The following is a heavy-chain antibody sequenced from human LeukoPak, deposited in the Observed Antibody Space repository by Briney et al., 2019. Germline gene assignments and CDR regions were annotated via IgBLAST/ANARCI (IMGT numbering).Heavy chain of an antibody. D-gene: IGHD4-11*01. J-gene: IGHJ4*02. CDR1: GFTFSSYA. V-gene: IGHV3-30-3*01. Sequence: GGSLRLSCAASGFTFSSYAMHWVRQAPGKGLEWVAVISYDGSNKYYADSVKGRFTISRDNSKNTLYLQMNSLRAEDTAVYYCAGYSNLIDYWGQGTLVAVSS. CDR2: ISYDGSNK. CDR3: AGYSNLIDY.